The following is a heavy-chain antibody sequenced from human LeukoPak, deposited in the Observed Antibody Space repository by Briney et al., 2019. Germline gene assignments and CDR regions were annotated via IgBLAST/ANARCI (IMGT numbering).Heavy chain of an antibody. V-gene: IGHV3-33*01. CDR1: GFTFSSYG. Sequence: GGSLRLSCAASGFTFSSYGMHWVRQAPGKGLEWVAVIWYDGSNKYYADSVKGRFTISRDNSKNTLYLQMNSLRAEDTAVYYCARDRLGPYRSGPHLNYWGQGTLVTVSS. J-gene: IGHJ4*02. D-gene: IGHD3-10*01. CDR3: ARDRLGPYRSGPHLNY. CDR2: IWYDGSNK.